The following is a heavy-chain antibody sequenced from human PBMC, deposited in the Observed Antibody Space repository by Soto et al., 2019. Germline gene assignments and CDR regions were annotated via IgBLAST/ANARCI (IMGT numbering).Heavy chain of an antibody. J-gene: IGHJ5*02. CDR3: AREYDILNWFDP. Sequence: GGSLRLSCAASGFTFSSYAMSWVRQAPGKGLEWVSVIYSGGSTYYADSVKGRFTISRDNSKNTLYLQMNSLRAEDTAVYYCAREYDILNWFDPWGQGTLVTVSS. D-gene: IGHD3-9*01. V-gene: IGHV3-66*01. CDR2: IYSGGST. CDR1: GFTFSSYA.